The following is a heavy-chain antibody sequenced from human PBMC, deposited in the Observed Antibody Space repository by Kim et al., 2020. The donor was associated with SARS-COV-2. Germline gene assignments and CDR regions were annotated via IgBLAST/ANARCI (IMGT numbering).Heavy chain of an antibody. V-gene: IGHV3-21*01. Sequence: GGSLRLSCAASGFTFSSYSMNWVRQAPGKGLEWVSSISSSSSYIYYADSVKGRFTISRDNAKNSLYLQMNSLRAEDTAVYYCARLSAAGWYFDLWGRGTLVTVSS. D-gene: IGHD6-13*01. J-gene: IGHJ2*01. CDR2: ISSSSSYI. CDR1: GFTFSSYS. CDR3: ARLSAAGWYFDL.